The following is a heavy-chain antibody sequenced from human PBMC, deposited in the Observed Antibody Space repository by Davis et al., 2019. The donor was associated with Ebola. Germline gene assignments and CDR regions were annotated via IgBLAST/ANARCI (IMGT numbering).Heavy chain of an antibody. CDR3: VKDTSSVWFDV. CDR2: LGLSADT. CDR1: GFVSSSYV. V-gene: IGHV3-23*01. Sequence: GESLKISCAASGFVSSSYVMSWVRRAPGKGLEWVSTLGLSADTYYADSVKGRFTISRDNSKNTLHLQMNSLRVEDTATYYCVKDTSSVWFDVWGQGTTVTVSS. J-gene: IGHJ3*01. D-gene: IGHD6-19*01.